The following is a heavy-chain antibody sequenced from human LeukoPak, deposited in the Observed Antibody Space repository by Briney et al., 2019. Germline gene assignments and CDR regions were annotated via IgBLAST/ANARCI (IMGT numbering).Heavy chain of an antibody. Sequence: SETLSLTCTVSGGSISSYYWSWIRQPPGKGLEWIGYIYYSGSTNYNPSLKSRVTISVDTSKNQFSLKLSSVTAADTAVYYCARHPPYSSGWYKSTLDYWGQGTLVTVSS. CDR3: ARHPPYSSGWYKSTLDY. CDR1: GGSISSYY. CDR2: IYYSGST. D-gene: IGHD6-19*01. V-gene: IGHV4-59*01. J-gene: IGHJ4*02.